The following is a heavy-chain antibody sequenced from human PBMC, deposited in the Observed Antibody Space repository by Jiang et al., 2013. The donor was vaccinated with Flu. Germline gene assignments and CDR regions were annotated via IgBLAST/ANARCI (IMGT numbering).Heavy chain of an antibody. CDR1: GFTFSDYY. CDR2: ISSSGSTI. V-gene: IGHV3-11*04. D-gene: IGHD3-10*01. CDR3: ARDPNYYGSGSYYNPDRTWFDP. J-gene: IGHJ5*02. Sequence: VQLLESGGGLVKPGGSLRLSCAASGFTFSDYYMSWIRQAPGKGLEWVSYISSSGSTIYYADSVKGRFTISRDNAKNSLYLQMNSLRAEDTAVYYCARDPNYYGSGSYYNPDRTWFDPWGQGPWSPSPQ.